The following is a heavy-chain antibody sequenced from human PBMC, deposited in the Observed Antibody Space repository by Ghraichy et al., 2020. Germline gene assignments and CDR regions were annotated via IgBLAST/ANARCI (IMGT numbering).Heavy chain of an antibody. CDR3: ARDHCSSSSCLFDP. CDR2: IYYSGTT. D-gene: IGHD2-2*01. CDR1: GGSISSYY. Sequence: SETLYLTCTVSGGSISSYYWSWIRQPPGKGLEWIGYIYYSGTTNYNPSLKSRVTISVDTSKNQFSLQLSSVTAADTAVYYCARDHCSSSSCLFDPWGQGTLVTVSS. J-gene: IGHJ5*02. V-gene: IGHV4-59*01.